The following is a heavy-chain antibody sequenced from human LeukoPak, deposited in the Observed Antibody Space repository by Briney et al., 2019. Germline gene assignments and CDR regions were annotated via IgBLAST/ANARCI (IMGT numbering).Heavy chain of an antibody. V-gene: IGHV3-23*01. J-gene: IGHJ5*02. Sequence: PGGSLRLSCAASGFTFSDYSMTWVRQSPGKGLEWVSTVTGSGANTYYGDSVKGRFTISRDNSRNTVYSQMNSLRAEDTAVFCCVRRCKDESSGARWFDPWGQGTLVTVSS. CDR1: GFTFSDYS. CDR2: VTGSGANT. D-gene: IGHD3-22*01. CDR3: VRRCKDESSGARWFDP.